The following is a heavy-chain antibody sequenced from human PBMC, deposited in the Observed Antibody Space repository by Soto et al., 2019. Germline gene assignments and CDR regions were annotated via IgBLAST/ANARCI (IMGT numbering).Heavy chain of an antibody. V-gene: IGHV4-34*01. CDR2: INHSGST. D-gene: IGHD6-6*01. CDR1: GGSFSGYY. CDR3: ARFTSIAAYYFDY. J-gene: IGHJ4*02. Sequence: QVQLQQWGAGLLKPSETLSLTCAVYGGSFSGYYWSWIRQPPGKGLEWIGEINHSGSTNYNPSLKSRVTMSVDTSKNQFSLKLSSVTAADTAVYYCARFTSIAAYYFDYWGQGTLVTVSS.